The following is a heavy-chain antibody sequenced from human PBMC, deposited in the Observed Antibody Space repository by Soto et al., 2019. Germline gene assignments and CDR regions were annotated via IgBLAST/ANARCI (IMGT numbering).Heavy chain of an antibody. J-gene: IGHJ4*02. CDR3: AREAGYGGQLGQQLPVC. D-gene: IGHD6-13*01. CDR2: IWHDGSNE. V-gene: IGHV3-33*01. Sequence: QVQLVQSGGGVVQPGESLRLSCAASGFTFSDYGMHWVRQAPGKGLEWVAGIWHDGSNEYYADCVKGRFTISRDNSKNILHLQMSSLSADDTAMYFCAREAGYGGQLGQQLPVCWGQGTLVFVS. CDR1: GFTFSDYG.